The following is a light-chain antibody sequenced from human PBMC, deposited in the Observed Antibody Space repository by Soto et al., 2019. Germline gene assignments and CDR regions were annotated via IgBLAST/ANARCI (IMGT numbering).Light chain of an antibody. J-gene: IGKJ1*01. Sequence: DIQLTQSPSSLSASVGDGVTITCRASQGISNYLAWYQQKPGKVPKLLIYDASTRATGIPDRFTGRGSGTDFTLTISSLQSEDFAIYFCQQYYNWPRTFGQGTKVDIK. CDR3: QQYYNWPRT. CDR1: QGISNY. CDR2: DAS. V-gene: IGKV1-NL1*01.